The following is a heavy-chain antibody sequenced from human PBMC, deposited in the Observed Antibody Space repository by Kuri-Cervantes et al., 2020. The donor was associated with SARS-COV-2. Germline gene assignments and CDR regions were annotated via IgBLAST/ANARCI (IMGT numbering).Heavy chain of an antibody. CDR2: IYHSGST. V-gene: IGHV4-30-2*01. J-gene: IGHJ6*02. Sequence: LRLSCTVSGDSISSYSWSWIRQPPGKGLEWIGYIYHSGSTYYNPSLKSRVTTSVDRSKNQFSLKLSSVTAADTAVYYCARELVVPAATGYYYYSMDVWGQGTTVTVSS. CDR3: ARELVVPAATGYYYYSMDV. D-gene: IGHD2-2*01. CDR1: GDSISSYS.